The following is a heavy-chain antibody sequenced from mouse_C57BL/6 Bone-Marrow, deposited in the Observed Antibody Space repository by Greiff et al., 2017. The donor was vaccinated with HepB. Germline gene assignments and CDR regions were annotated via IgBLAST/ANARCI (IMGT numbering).Heavy chain of an antibody. CDR2: IYPGSGST. CDR3: ARSGFAY. J-gene: IGHJ3*01. CDR1: GYTFTSYW. Sequence: VQLQQPGAELVKPGASVKMSCKASGYTFTSYWITWVKQRPGQGLEWIGDIYPGSGSTNYNEKFKSKATLTVDKSSSTAYMQLSSLTSEDSAVYYCARSGFAYWGQGTLVTVSA. V-gene: IGHV1-55*01.